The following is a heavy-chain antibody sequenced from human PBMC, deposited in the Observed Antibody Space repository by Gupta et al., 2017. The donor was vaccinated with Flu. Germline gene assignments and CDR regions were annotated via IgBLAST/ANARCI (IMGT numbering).Heavy chain of an antibody. CDR2: SKDIGST. Sequence: QVQLQQWGAGLLTPSETLSLTCVINGGSFRGYYWSWIRQPPGKGLEWIGESKDIGSTDTNPSLKSRVTMSVDTSKNQFYLNLSSVTAADTGVYYCARGLGHCTSTTCLNWFDPWGQGTLVTVSS. CDR1: GGSFRGYY. CDR3: ARGLGHCTSTTCLNWFDP. V-gene: IGHV4-34*01. D-gene: IGHD2-2*01. J-gene: IGHJ5*02.